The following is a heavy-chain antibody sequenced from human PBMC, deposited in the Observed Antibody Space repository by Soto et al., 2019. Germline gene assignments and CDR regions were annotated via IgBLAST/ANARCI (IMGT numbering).Heavy chain of an antibody. D-gene: IGHD3-22*01. CDR1: VGSFSSHY. Sequence: SEAMYLTCAVYVGSFSSHYRTWIRQPPGKGLEWIGEINHSGSTNYNPSLKSRVTISLDTSKNQFSLTLSAVTAADTAMYYCSTRAYDTNGYYRFDPWGQGTLVTVSS. CDR2: INHSGST. CDR3: STRAYDTNGYYRFDP. J-gene: IGHJ5*01. V-gene: IGHV4-34*01.